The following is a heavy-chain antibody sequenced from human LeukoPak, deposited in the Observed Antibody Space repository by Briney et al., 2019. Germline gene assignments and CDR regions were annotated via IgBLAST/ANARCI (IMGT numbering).Heavy chain of an antibody. CDR3: AGASSDGVLIDATSFDL. J-gene: IGHJ4*02. V-gene: IGHV3-66*01. CDR1: GFTFSAYS. D-gene: IGHD2-15*01. CDR2: IYRGGVT. Sequence: PGGSLRLSCAASGFTFSAYSMNWIRQAPGRGREWLSVIYRGGVTYYADSVKGRFFISRDDSKNTWHLQLNSLKTEDTAVYYCAGASSDGVLIDATSFDLWGQGTLVSVSS.